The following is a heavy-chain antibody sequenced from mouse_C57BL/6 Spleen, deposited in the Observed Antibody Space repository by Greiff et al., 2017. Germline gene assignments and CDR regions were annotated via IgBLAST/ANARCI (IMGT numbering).Heavy chain of an antibody. CDR1: GYNFTDSY. CDR3: SRSYGISCGYFDV. D-gene: IGHD1-1*01. V-gene: IGHV1-76*01. Sequence: VKLMESGAELVRPGASVKLSCKASGYNFTDSYINWVKQRPGQGLEWIARIYPGSGNTYYNEKFKGKATMTAVKSSSPAYMQLSSLTSVNAAVNVSSRSYGISCGYFDVWGKGTTVTVSS. J-gene: IGHJ1*03. CDR2: IYPGSGNT.